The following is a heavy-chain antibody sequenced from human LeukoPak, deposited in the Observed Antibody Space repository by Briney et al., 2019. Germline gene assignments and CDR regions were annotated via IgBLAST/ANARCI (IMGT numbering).Heavy chain of an antibody. V-gene: IGHV5-51*01. CDR1: GYSFTSYW. CDR2: IYPGDSDT. Sequence: GESLKISCKGSGYSFTSYWIGWVRQMPGKGLEWMGIIYPGDSDTRYSPSFQGQVTISADKSISTAYLQWSSLKASATAMYYSARHYMVRGVIISLDYWGKGTLVTVSS. CDR3: ARHYMVRGVIISLDY. D-gene: IGHD3-10*01. J-gene: IGHJ4*02.